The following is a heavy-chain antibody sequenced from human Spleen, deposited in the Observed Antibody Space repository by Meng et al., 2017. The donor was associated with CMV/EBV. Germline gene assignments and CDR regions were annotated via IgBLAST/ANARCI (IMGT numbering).Heavy chain of an antibody. D-gene: IGHD2-21*01. CDR1: GGTLSSYA. J-gene: IGHJ6*02. CDR3: ARVLLDCGGACYRGLGMYV. Sequence: SVKVSCKASGGTLSSYAISWVRQTPRQGLEWMGGIIPISGTANYAQKFKGRVTITTDESTSTAYMELSSLRSDDTAVYYCARVLLDCGGACYRGLGMYVWGQGTTVTVSS. V-gene: IGHV1-69*05. CDR2: IIPISGTA.